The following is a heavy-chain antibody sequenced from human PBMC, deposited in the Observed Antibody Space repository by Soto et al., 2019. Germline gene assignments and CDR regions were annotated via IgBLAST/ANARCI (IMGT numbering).Heavy chain of an antibody. V-gene: IGHV3-23*01. Sequence: GGSLRLSCVPSGFTFSSYAMSWVRQAPGKGLEWVSSITGSGGGGTYHADSVKGRFTISRDNAKNTLYLQMNSLRAEDTAIYYCAKSSGWYVNSWLDPWGQGTLVTVSS. CDR2: ITGSGGGGT. J-gene: IGHJ5*02. CDR3: AKSSGWYVNSWLDP. CDR1: GFTFSSYA. D-gene: IGHD6-19*01.